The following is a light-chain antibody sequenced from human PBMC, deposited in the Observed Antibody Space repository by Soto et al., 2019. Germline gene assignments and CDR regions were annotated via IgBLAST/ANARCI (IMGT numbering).Light chain of an antibody. CDR3: QQRNIWPPVT. V-gene: IGKV1-39*01. Sequence: DLQMTQSPSSLSASVGDRVSITCRSSQNISNYLHWYQQRPGKAPRLLIYAASNLRSGVPSRFSGSGSGTDFTLTISSLEPEDSAIYYCQQRNIWPPVTFGQGTRLEIK. CDR1: QNISNY. CDR2: AAS. J-gene: IGKJ5*01.